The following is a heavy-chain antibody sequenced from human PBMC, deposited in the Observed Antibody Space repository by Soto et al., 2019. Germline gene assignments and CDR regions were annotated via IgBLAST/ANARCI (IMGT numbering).Heavy chain of an antibody. V-gene: IGHV1-58*01. D-gene: IGHD2-15*01. J-gene: IGHJ3*01. Sequence: GASVKVSCKTSGFTLSNSAVQWVRQARGQRLEWMAWIVVGSGNTNYAQKFRERVTITRDMSTSTTHMEVSSLTSEDTAVYYCAAELYSGGSCCSFDFSGQGTMVTVSS. CDR2: IVVGSGNT. CDR3: AAELYSGGSCCSFDF. CDR1: GFTLSNSA.